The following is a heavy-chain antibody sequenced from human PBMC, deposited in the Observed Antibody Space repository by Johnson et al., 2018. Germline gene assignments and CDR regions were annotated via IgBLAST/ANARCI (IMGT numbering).Heavy chain of an antibody. CDR1: GGSFSGYY. Sequence: QVQLQQWGAGLLKPSETLSLTCAVYGGSFSGYYWSWIRQPPGKGLEWIGEINHRGSTNYNPSLKSRVTISVDTSKNQFSLKLSSVTAEDTAVYYCARDVAIWFGEYPPGWDYYYMDVWGKGTTVTVSS. V-gene: IGHV4-34*01. CDR2: INHRGST. CDR3: ARDVAIWFGEYPPGWDYYYMDV. D-gene: IGHD3-10*01. J-gene: IGHJ6*03.